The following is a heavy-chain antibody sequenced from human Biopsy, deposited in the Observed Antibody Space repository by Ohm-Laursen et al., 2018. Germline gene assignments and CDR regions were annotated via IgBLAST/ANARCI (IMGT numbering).Heavy chain of an antibody. J-gene: IGHJ4*03. D-gene: IGHD3-16*01. Sequence: SETLSLTCAVSGDSISNDYWSWIRQSAGQGLEWIGRIHTSGSTNHNLSLKSRVTMSVDTSKNQFSLKLRSVTAADPAVYYCARRAGQICVYGSFEYRGQGTMGTVSS. V-gene: IGHV4-4*07. CDR2: IHTSGST. CDR3: ARRAGQICVYGSFEY. CDR1: GDSISNDY.